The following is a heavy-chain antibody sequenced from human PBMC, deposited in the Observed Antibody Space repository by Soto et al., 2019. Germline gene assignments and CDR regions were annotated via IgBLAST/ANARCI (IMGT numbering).Heavy chain of an antibody. CDR1: GGSINSGGYY. CDR2: IHYRGKT. D-gene: IGHD3-10*01. Sequence: QVQLQESGPGLVKPSETLSLTCNVSGGSINSGGYYWGWIRQHPGKGLEWIGYIHYRGKTSYNPSLKSRGSISLDTSGHHFSLKLTSVTVADTAVYYCARVRDAFGFDTWGQGILGTVSS. CDR3: ARVRDAFGFDT. J-gene: IGHJ4*02. V-gene: IGHV4-31*03.